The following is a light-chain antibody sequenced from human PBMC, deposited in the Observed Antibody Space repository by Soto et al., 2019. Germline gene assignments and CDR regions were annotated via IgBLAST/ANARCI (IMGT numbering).Light chain of an antibody. CDR1: QSVSRN. Sequence: EIVMTQSPATLSVSPGERATLSCRASQSVSRNLAWYQQKPGQPPRLLIYDASTRATGVPARFGGSGSGTEFTLTISGLQSEDFAVYYCQQRSNWPTFGGGTKVEIK. CDR2: DAS. CDR3: QQRSNWPT. J-gene: IGKJ4*01. V-gene: IGKV3-15*01.